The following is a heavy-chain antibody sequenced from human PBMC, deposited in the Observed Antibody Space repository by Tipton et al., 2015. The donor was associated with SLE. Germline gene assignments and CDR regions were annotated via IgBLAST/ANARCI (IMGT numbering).Heavy chain of an antibody. J-gene: IGHJ4*02. Sequence: TLSLTCTVSGDSITDSGYSWNWVRQHPGAGLEWIGYIHHSGRTDYNPSLRSRVTISVDTSKNHFSLKLSSVTAADAAVYYCARSPAGVVISYFDYWGQGTLGTV. D-gene: IGHD3-3*01. CDR3: ARSPAGVVISYFDY. CDR2: IHHSGRT. CDR1: GDSITDSGYS. V-gene: IGHV4-31*03.